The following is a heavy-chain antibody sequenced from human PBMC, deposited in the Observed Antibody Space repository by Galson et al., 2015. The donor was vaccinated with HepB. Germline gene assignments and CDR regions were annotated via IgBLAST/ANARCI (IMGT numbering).Heavy chain of an antibody. Sequence: SLRLSCAASGFTFSSYSMNWVRQAPGKGLEWVSSISSSSSYIYYADSVKGRFTISRDNAKNSLYLQMNSLRAEDTAVYYCARDSSPTEGGLIAASRRAWFDPWGQGTLVTVSS. J-gene: IGHJ5*02. D-gene: IGHD6-6*01. CDR2: ISSSSSYI. V-gene: IGHV3-21*01. CDR1: GFTFSSYS. CDR3: ARDSSPTEGGLIAASRRAWFDP.